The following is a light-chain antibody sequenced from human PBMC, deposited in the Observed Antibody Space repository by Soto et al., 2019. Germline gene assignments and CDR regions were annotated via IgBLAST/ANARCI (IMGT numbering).Light chain of an antibody. J-gene: IGLJ3*02. CDR2: EVS. CDR1: SSDVGSYNF. Sequence: QSALTQPASVSGSPGQWITISCTGTSSDVGSYNFVSWYQQQPGKAPKLMISEVSKRPSGVSNRFSGSKSGNTASLTISGLQAEDEAAYYCCSYAGSSTWVFGGGTKL. V-gene: IGLV2-23*02. CDR3: CSYAGSSTWV.